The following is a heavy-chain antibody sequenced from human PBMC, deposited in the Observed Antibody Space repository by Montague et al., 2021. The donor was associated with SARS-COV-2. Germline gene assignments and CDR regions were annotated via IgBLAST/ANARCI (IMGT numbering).Heavy chain of an antibody. CDR3: PRHLGRSPGAMDWFDP. CDR1: GGSIITTNCY. V-gene: IGHV4-39*01. CDR2: GDYSGSS. J-gene: IGHJ5*02. Sequence: SETLSLTCTVSGGSIITTNCYWGWLRQPPGKGLVWFGCGDYSGSSSYXPLLTSPVTISVDTSKNQFSLKLTCVTAADTAMYYCPRHLGRSPGAMDWFDPWGQGTLVTVSS. D-gene: IGHD2-2*01.